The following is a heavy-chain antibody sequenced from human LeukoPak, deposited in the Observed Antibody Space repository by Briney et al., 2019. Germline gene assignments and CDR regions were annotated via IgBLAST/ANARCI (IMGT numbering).Heavy chain of an antibody. CDR1: GGTFSSYA. V-gene: IGHV1-69*04. D-gene: IGHD2-15*01. Sequence: SVKVSCKASGGTFSSYAISWVRQAPGQGLEWMGRIIPIFGIANYAQKFQGRVTITADKSTSTAYMELSSLRSEDTAVYYCARGYCSGGSCPYYYYYGTDVWGQGTTVTVSS. J-gene: IGHJ6*02. CDR3: ARGYCSGGSCPYYYYYGTDV. CDR2: IIPIFGIA.